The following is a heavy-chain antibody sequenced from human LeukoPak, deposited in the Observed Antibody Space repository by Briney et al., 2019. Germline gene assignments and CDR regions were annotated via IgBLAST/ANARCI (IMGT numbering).Heavy chain of an antibody. D-gene: IGHD6-13*01. CDR3: ARIGYSSSCFDY. J-gene: IGHJ4*02. CDR1: GFTFGDYY. Sequence: GRSLRLSCAASGFTFGDYYMSWIRQAPGKGLEWVANIKQDGSEKYYADPVKGRFTISRDNAQNSVYLQMNSVRAEDTAVYYCARIGYSSSCFDYWGQGTPVTVSS. V-gene: IGHV3-7*01. CDR2: IKQDGSEK.